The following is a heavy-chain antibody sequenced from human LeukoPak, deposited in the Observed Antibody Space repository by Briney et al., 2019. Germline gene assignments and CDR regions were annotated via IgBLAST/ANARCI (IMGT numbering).Heavy chain of an antibody. CDR3: ARGHRARPRAVAGTGEDY. CDR2: MNPNSGNT. V-gene: IGHV1-8*01. J-gene: IGHJ4*02. CDR1: GYTFTSYD. Sequence: ASVKVSCKASGYTFTSYDINWVRQATGQGLEWMGWMNPNSGNTGYAQKFQGRVTMTRNTSISTAYMELSSLRSEDTAVYYCARGHRARPRAVAGTGEDYWGQGTLVTVSS. D-gene: IGHD6-19*01.